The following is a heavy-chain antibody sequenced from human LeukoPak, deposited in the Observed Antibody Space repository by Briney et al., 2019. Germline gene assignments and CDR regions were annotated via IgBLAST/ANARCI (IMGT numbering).Heavy chain of an antibody. CDR1: GITLSNYG. CDR2: ISDSGGRT. CDR3: AKRGVVIRVILVGFHKEAYYFDS. V-gene: IGHV3-23*01. Sequence: PGGSLRLSCAVSGITLSNYGMSWVRQAPGKGREGVAGISDSGGRTNYADSVKGRFTISRDNPKNTLYLQMNSLRAEDTAVYFCAKRGVVIRVILVGFHKEAYYFDSWGQGALVTVSS. J-gene: IGHJ4*02. D-gene: IGHD3-22*01.